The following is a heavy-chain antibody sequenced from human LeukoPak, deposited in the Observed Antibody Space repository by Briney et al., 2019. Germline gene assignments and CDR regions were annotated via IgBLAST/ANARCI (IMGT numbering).Heavy chain of an antibody. V-gene: IGHV4-59*01. D-gene: IGHD3-10*01. CDR3: ARDGWSYGSGSYSYYYMDV. CDR2: IYYSGST. Sequence: PSETLSLTCTVSGGALSSYYRSWIRQTPGKGLEWIGYIYYSGSTNYNPSLKSRVTISVDTSKNQFSLKLSSVTAADTAVYYCARDGWSYGSGSYSYYYMDVWGKGTTVTISS. CDR1: GGALSSYY. J-gene: IGHJ6*03.